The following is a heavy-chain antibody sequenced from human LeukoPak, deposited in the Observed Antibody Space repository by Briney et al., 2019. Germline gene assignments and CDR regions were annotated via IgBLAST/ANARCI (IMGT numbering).Heavy chain of an antibody. V-gene: IGHV3-21*01. CDR2: ISSSSSYI. CDR3: ARDHSGGSRGWFAP. J-gene: IGHJ5*02. D-gene: IGHD2-15*01. Sequence: GGSLRLSCAASGFTFSSYAMSWVRQAPGKGLEWVSSISSSSSYIYYADSVKGRFTISRDNAKNSLYLQMNSLRAEDTAVYYCARDHSGGSRGWFAPGAQGPLVTVSS. CDR1: GFTFSSYA.